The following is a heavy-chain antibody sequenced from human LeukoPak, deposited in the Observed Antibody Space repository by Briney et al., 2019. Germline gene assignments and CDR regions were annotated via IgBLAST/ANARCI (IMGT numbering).Heavy chain of an antibody. Sequence: PGGSLRLSCAASGFSLSSYAMSWVRQAPGKGLEWVSAISSTDAGTYHADSVRGRFTISRDISRNSLYLQMDSLRVEDTAMYYCARDSRGYSYGPNTDYWGQGTLVAVSS. CDR3: ARDSRGYSYGPNTDY. J-gene: IGHJ4*02. CDR1: GFSLSSYA. V-gene: IGHV3-23*01. D-gene: IGHD5-18*01. CDR2: ISSTDAGT.